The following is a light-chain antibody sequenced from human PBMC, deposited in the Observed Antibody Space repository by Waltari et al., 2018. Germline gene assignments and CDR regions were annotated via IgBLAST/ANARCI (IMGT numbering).Light chain of an antibody. CDR1: PSISNW. J-gene: IGKJ4*01. V-gene: IGKV1-5*03. CDR3: QQYNVYSLT. CDR2: KTS. Sequence: DIQMTQSPATLSASVGDRVTITCRASPSISNWLAWYQQKPGQAPKFLIYKTSNLESGVPSRFSGSGSGTEFTLTISSLQPDDFATYYCQQYNVYSLTFGGGTKVEIK.